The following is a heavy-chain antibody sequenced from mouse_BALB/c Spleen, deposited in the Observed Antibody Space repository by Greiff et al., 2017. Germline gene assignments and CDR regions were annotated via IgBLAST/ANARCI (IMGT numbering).Heavy chain of an antibody. J-gene: IGHJ4*01. CDR2: IRNKANGYTT. D-gene: IGHD2-1*01. Sequence: EVKVVESGGGLVQPGGSLRLSCATSGFTFTDYYMSWVRQPPGKALEWLGFIRNKANGYTTEYSASVKGRFTISRDNSQSILYLQMNTLRAEDSATYYCARDIVYYGNYDYAMDYWGQGTSVTVSS. CDR3: ARDIVYYGNYDYAMDY. CDR1: GFTFTDYY. V-gene: IGHV7-3*02.